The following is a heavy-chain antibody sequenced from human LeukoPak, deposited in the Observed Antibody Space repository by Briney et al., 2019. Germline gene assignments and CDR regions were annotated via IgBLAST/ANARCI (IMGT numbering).Heavy chain of an antibody. CDR1: GDSLSSSSYY. D-gene: IGHD6-6*01. Sequence: SETLSLTCTVSGDSLSSSSYYWGWIRQPPGKGLEWIGSNYYSGSTYYNPSLKSRVTISVDTSKNQFSLKLSSVTAADTAVYYCVRSSSSIFDYWGQGTLVTVSS. J-gene: IGHJ4*02. V-gene: IGHV4-39*07. CDR2: NYYSGST. CDR3: VRSSSSIFDY.